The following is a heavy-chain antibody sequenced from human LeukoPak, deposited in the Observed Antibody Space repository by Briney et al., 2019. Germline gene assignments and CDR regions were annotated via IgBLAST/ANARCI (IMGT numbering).Heavy chain of an antibody. J-gene: IGHJ6*03. D-gene: IGHD3-22*01. V-gene: IGHV4-59*01. CDR3: ARLYDSTGYSYYYYYMDV. CDR2: MYYSGST. CDR1: GVSISSYY. Sequence: PSETLSLTCTVSGVSISSYYWSWIRQPPGKGLEWIGYMYYSGSTNYNPSLKSRVTISVDMSKNQVSLKLSSVTAADTAVYYCARLYDSTGYSYYYYYMDVWGKGTTVTISS.